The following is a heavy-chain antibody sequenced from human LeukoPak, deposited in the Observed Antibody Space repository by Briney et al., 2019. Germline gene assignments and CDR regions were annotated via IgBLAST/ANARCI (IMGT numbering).Heavy chain of an antibody. Sequence: GGSLRLSCAASGFTVSDNYMSWVRQAPGKGLEWVSVIYRSGGTFYSDSVKGRFTISRDFSKNTLYLQMNSLRADDTAVYYCARDLYLRDFWSGYFDYWGQGIPVTVSS. CDR1: GFTVSDNY. D-gene: IGHD3-3*01. J-gene: IGHJ4*02. CDR3: ARDLYLRDFWSGYFDY. V-gene: IGHV3-53*01. CDR2: IYRSGGT.